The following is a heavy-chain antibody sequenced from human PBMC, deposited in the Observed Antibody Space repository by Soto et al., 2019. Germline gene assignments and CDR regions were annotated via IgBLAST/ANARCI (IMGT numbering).Heavy chain of an antibody. CDR2: INHSGST. CDR1: GGSFSGYY. J-gene: IGHJ6*03. CDR3: ARASPDIVVVPAAMGRYYYYMDV. V-gene: IGHV4-34*01. Sequence: QVQLQQWGAGLLKPSETLSLTCAVYGGSFSGYYWSWIRQPPGKGLEWIGEINHSGSTNYNPSLKSRVTISVHTSKNQFSLKLSSVTAADTAVYYCARASPDIVVVPAAMGRYYYYMDVWGKGTTVTVSS. D-gene: IGHD2-2*01.